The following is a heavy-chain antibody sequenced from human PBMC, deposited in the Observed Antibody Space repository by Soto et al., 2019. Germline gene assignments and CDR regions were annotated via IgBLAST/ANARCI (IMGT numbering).Heavy chain of an antibody. V-gene: IGHV1-69*01. CDR2: IIPIFGTA. CDR1: GGTFSSYA. D-gene: IGHD3-10*01. Sequence: QVQLVQSGAEVKKPGSSVKVSCKASGGTFSSYAISWVRQAPGQGLEWMGGIIPIFGTANYAQKFQGRVTITADESTSTAYMELSSLRSEDTALYYCARPVGSGSYYNMIFDYWGQGTLVTVSS. CDR3: ARPVGSGSYYNMIFDY. J-gene: IGHJ4*02.